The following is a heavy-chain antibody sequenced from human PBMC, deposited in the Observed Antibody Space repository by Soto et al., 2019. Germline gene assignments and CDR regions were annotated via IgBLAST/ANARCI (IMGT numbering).Heavy chain of an antibody. D-gene: IGHD2-21*01. V-gene: IGHV4-59*01. Sequence: SETLSLTCTVSGGSISSYYWSWIRQPPGKGLEWIGYIYYSGSTNYNPSLKSRVTISVDTSKNQFSLKLSSVTAADTAVYYCARGDSSYGYYYYYMDVWGQGTTVTVSS. CDR3: ARGDSSYGYYYYYMDV. J-gene: IGHJ6*03. CDR2: IYYSGST. CDR1: GGSISSYY.